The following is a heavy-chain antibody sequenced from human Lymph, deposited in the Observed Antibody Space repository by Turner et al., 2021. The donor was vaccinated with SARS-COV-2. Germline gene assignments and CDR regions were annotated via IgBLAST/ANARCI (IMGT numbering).Heavy chain of an antibody. Sequence: QVQLVQSGAEVKKPGASMKVSCKVSGYTLTELSMHWVRQAPGKGLELVGGFDPEDGETIYAQKFQGRVTMTEDTSTDTAYMELRSLRSEDTAVYYCATVLCSGGSCYYYGMDVWGQGTTVTVSS. CDR2: FDPEDGET. V-gene: IGHV1-24*01. CDR1: GYTLTELS. D-gene: IGHD2-15*01. J-gene: IGHJ6*02. CDR3: ATVLCSGGSCYYYGMDV.